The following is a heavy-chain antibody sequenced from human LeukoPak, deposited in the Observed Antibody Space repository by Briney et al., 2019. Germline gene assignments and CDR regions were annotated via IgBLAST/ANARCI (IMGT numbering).Heavy chain of an antibody. CDR1: GGSISSGGYY. D-gene: IGHD6-6*01. CDR3: ARVPKYSSSSGDY. Sequence: SETLSLTCTVSGGSISSGGYYWSSIRQPPGKGLEWIGYIYHSGSTYYNPSLKSRVTISVDRSKNQFSLKLSSVTAADTAVYYCARVPKYSSSSGDYWGQGTLVTVSS. V-gene: IGHV4-30-2*01. J-gene: IGHJ4*02. CDR2: IYHSGST.